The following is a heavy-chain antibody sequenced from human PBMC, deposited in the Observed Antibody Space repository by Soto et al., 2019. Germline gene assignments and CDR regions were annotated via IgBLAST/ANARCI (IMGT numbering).Heavy chain of an antibody. D-gene: IGHD3-22*01. J-gene: IGHJ4*02. CDR2: IGDSGGST. V-gene: IGHV3-23*01. CDR3: AKLISSSRYALIDY. Sequence: GGSLRLSCVASGFTFSTYAMSWVRQAPGKGLEWVAFIGDSGGSTLYADSVKGRFTISRDNSKNTLHLQMNSLRAEDTAVYYCAKLISSSRYALIDYSAQRTLVTVSS. CDR1: GFTFSTYA.